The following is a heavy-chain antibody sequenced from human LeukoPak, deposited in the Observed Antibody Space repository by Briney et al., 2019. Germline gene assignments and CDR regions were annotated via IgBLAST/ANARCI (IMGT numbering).Heavy chain of an antibody. V-gene: IGHV3-48*03. CDR1: GFTFSSYA. Sequence: PWRSLTLSCAASGFTFSSYAMHWVCQAPGKGLEWVAFISSSGTTMYYADSVKGRFTISRDNAKNSLYLQMNSLRAEDTAVYYCAREAKVVAHWGQGRIASVSS. CDR2: ISSSGTTM. J-gene: IGHJ3*01. CDR3: AREAKVVAH. D-gene: IGHD2-15*01.